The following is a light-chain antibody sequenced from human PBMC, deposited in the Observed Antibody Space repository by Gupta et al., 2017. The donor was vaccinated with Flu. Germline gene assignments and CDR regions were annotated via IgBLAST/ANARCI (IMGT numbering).Light chain of an antibody. CDR3: QQRSSWPLT. CDR2: DAS. J-gene: IGKJ4*01. Sequence: ETVLTQSPATLSLSPGERATLSCRASQSVSSYLVWYQQKRGQSPRLLIFDASNRATGIPARFSGSGSGTEFTLTISSLEREDFAVYYCQQRSSWPLTFGGGTKMEIK. V-gene: IGKV3-11*01. CDR1: QSVSSY.